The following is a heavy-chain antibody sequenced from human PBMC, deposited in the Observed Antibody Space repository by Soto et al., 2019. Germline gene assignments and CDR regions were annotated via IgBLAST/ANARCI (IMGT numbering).Heavy chain of an antibody. J-gene: IGHJ6*02. CDR3: AREAAVEGMDV. CDR1: GDSISSDGYY. CDR2: IYHSGNT. Sequence: QVQLQESGPGLVKPSQTLSLTCTVSGDSISSDGYYWSWIRQHPGKGLEWIGYIYHSGNTSYNPSLKRRVTTSADTSKNQVSLKVSSVTAAATAVYYCAREAAVEGMDVWGQGTTVTVS. D-gene: IGHD2-15*01. V-gene: IGHV4-31*03.